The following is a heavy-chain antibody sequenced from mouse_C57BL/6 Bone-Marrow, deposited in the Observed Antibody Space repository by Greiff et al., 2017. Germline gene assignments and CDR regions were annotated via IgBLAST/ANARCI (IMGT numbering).Heavy chain of an antibody. CDR3: ARHLLRYLDY. V-gene: IGHV1-82*01. CDR2: IYPGDGDT. CDR1: GYAFSSSW. Sequence: QVQLKESGPELVKPGASVKISCKASGYAFSSSWMNWVKQRPGKGLEWIGRIYPGDGDTNYNGKFKGKATLTADKSSSTAYMQLSSLTSEDSAVYFCARHLLRYLDYWGQGTTLTVSS. D-gene: IGHD1-1*01. J-gene: IGHJ2*01.